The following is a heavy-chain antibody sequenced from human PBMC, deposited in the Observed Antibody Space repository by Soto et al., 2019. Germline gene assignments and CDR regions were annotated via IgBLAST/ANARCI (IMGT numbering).Heavy chain of an antibody. CDR1: GYNFTSYY. CDR3: ARGGEWLQLDY. V-gene: IGHV1-46*01. J-gene: IGHJ4*02. D-gene: IGHD5-12*01. CDR2: VNPNGGDT. Sequence: QVQLVQSGAEVKKPGASVRVSCKASGYNFTSYYMHWVRQAPGQGLEWMGIVNPNGGDTSYAQKFQGRVTMTRDTSTSTVYMELTGLRSEDTAVYYCARGGEWLQLDYWGQGTLVTVSS.